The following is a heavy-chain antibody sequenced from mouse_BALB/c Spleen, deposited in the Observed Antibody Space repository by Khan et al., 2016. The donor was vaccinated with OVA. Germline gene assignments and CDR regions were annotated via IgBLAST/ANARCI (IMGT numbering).Heavy chain of an antibody. D-gene: IGHD2-14*01. CDR2: INPSNYYT. J-gene: IGHJ3*01. V-gene: IGHV1-4*01. CDR3: GREGAYHRSDGWFAY. CDR1: GYTFTSYM. Sequence: QVQLQQSGAELARPGASVKMSCKASGYTFTSYMMHWVRQRPGQAPEWVGHINPSNYYTNYNQNFKDKATLIVDKSSSTAYMQLSSLTSEDSAVYYCGREGAYHRSDGWFAYWGQGTLVTVSA.